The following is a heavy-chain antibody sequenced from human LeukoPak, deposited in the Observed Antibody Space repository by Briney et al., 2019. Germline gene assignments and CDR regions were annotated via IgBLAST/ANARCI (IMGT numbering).Heavy chain of an antibody. Sequence: ASVKVSCKASGFTFSNSAMQWVRQARGQRLEWIGWIVVGSGNTNYAQKFQERVTITRDMSTSTAYMELSSLRSEDTAVYYCATDRSIVGAYDAFDIWGQGTMVTVSS. CDR2: IVVGSGNT. CDR1: GFTFSNSA. CDR3: ATDRSIVGAYDAFDI. J-gene: IGHJ3*02. V-gene: IGHV1-58*02. D-gene: IGHD1-26*01.